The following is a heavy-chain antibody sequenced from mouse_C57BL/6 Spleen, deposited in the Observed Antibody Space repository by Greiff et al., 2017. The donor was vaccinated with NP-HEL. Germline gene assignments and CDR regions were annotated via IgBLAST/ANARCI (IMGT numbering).Heavy chain of an antibody. J-gene: IGHJ1*03. Sequence: EVMLVESEGGLVQPGSSMKLSCTASGFTFSDYYMAWVRQVPEKGLEWVANINYDGSSTYYLDSLKSRFIISRDNAKNILYLQMSSLKSEDTATYYCAREGPIYYGYDGWYFDVWGTGTTVTVSS. CDR2: INYDGSST. CDR1: GFTFSDYY. D-gene: IGHD2-2*01. CDR3: AREGPIYYGYDGWYFDV. V-gene: IGHV5-16*01.